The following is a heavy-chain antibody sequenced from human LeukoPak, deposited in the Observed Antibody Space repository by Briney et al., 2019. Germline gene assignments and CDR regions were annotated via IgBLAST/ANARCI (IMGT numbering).Heavy chain of an antibody. CDR1: GFTFSSYW. D-gene: IGHD6-19*01. Sequence: GGSLRLSXAASGFTFSSYWMSWVRQAPGKGLEWVANIKQDGSEKYYVDSVKGRFTISRDNAKNSLYLQMNSLRAEDTAVYYCAREGPGGWYYFDYWGQGTLVTVSS. CDR3: AREGPGGWYYFDY. CDR2: IKQDGSEK. J-gene: IGHJ4*02. V-gene: IGHV3-7*01.